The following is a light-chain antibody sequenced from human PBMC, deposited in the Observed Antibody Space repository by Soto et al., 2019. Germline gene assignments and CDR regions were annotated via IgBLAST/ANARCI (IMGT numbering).Light chain of an antibody. Sequence: DIQMTQSPSSLSASVGDRVTITCRTSQNINNYLNWYQQKPGKAPKLLIYGVFSLQTGVPSRFSGSGSGTDFTLTISSLQPEDFATYYCQQSSSPLWGTCGQGTKVDI. CDR2: GVF. V-gene: IGKV1-39*01. J-gene: IGKJ1*01. CDR3: QQSSSPLWGT. CDR1: QNINNY.